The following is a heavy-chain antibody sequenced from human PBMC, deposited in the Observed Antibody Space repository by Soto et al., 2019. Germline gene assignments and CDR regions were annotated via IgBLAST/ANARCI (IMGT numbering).Heavy chain of an antibody. J-gene: IGHJ4*02. CDR2: ISASTTSI. CDR1: GFTFRSYS. D-gene: IGHD3-16*01. V-gene: IGHV3-48*01. Sequence: GGSLRLSCAASGFTFRSYSMNWVRQAPGKGLDWISYISASTTSIYYADSVQGRFTISRDNAKNSLFLQMNSLRAEDSCIYFCVRGNYEKSIDYWGQGTRVTVSS. CDR3: VRGNYEKSIDY.